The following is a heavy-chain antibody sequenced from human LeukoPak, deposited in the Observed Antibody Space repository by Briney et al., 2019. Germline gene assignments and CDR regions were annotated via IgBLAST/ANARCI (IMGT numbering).Heavy chain of an antibody. J-gene: IGHJ4*02. CDR1: GFTFSTYV. CDR3: ARVVGYSGSFCFDY. Sequence: PGGSLRLSCAASGFTFSTYVMYWVRQAPGKGLEYVSGISSNGVSTYYANSVKGRFTISRDNSKNTLYLQMGSLRVEDMAVYYCARVVGYSGSFCFDYWGQGTLVTVSS. V-gene: IGHV3-64*01. D-gene: IGHD1-26*01. CDR2: ISSNGVST.